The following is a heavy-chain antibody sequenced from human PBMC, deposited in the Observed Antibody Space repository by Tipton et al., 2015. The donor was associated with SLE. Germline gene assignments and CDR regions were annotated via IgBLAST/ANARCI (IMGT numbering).Heavy chain of an antibody. Sequence: TLSLTCAVSGASISSADYSWTWIRQPPGKGLEWIGRIYSSGRTDYNPSLRSRATISVDTSKNQFSLRLTSVTAADTAVYYCARAEMTTEVSVFYFYLDVWGKGTTVTVSS. V-gene: IGHV4-30-4*07. D-gene: IGHD5-24*01. CDR1: GASISSADYS. CDR3: ARAEMTTEVSVFYFYLDV. CDR2: IYSSGRT. J-gene: IGHJ6*03.